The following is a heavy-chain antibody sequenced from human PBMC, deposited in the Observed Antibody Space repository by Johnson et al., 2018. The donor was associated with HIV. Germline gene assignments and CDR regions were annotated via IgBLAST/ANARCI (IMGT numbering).Heavy chain of an antibody. CDR2: IYNDGTT. J-gene: IGHJ3*02. CDR3: ARVVVVVATVRVGAFDI. Sequence: EQLEESGGGLVQPGGSLRLSCAASGFTFSSYWMHWVRQAPGKGLVWVSLIYNDGTTYYADSVKGRFTISRDSSKNTPHLQMNSLNAEDTALYYCARVVVVVATVRVGAFDIWGQGTMVTVSS. V-gene: IGHV3-66*01. D-gene: IGHD2-15*01. CDR1: GFTFSSYW.